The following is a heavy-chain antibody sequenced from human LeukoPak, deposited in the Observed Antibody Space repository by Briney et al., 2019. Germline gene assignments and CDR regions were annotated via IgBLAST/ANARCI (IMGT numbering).Heavy chain of an antibody. J-gene: IGHJ4*02. Sequence: SETLSPTCTVSGGSISSHYWSWIRQPPGKGLEWIGYIYYSGSTNYNPSLKSRVTISVDTSKNQFSLKLSSVTAADTAVYYCARGYDSSGYYLTPDYFDYWGQGTLVTVSS. V-gene: IGHV4-59*11. CDR3: ARGYDSSGYYLTPDYFDY. CDR1: GGSISSHY. D-gene: IGHD3-22*01. CDR2: IYYSGST.